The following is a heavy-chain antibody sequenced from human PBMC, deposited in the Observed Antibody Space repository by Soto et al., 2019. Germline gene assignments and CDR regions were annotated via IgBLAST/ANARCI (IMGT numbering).Heavy chain of an antibody. J-gene: IGHJ4*02. V-gene: IGHV1-69*01. CDR2: IIPIFGKP. Sequence: QVQLVQSGAEVKKPGSSVKVSCKASGGTFSSYAISWVRQAPGQGLEWMGGIIPIFGKPTYTQKFQGRVTITADESTTTAYMELSSLRSEDTATYYCARGKDGSDYYFDSWGQGTLVTVSS. D-gene: IGHD3-22*01. CDR1: GGTFSSYA. CDR3: ARGKDGSDYYFDS.